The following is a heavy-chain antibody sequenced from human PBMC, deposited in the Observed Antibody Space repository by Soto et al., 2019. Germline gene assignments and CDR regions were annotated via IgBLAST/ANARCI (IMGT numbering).Heavy chain of an antibody. Sequence: SVKVSCKASGGTFSSYAISWVRQAPGQGLEWMGGIIPIFGTANYAQKFQGRVTITADESTSTAYMELSSLRSEGTAVYYCARVAAAGRYYYYYGMDVWGQGTTVTVSS. CDR3: ARVAAAGRYYYYYGMDV. CDR2: IIPIFGTA. D-gene: IGHD6-13*01. J-gene: IGHJ6*02. V-gene: IGHV1-69*13. CDR1: GGTFSSYA.